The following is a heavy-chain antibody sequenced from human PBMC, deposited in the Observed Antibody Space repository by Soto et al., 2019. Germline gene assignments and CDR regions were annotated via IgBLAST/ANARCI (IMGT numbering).Heavy chain of an antibody. Sequence: GASVKVSCKASGYTFTSYGISWVRQAPGQGLEWIGWISAYNGNTNYAQKLQGRVTMTTDTSTSTAYMELRSLRSDDTAVYYCARGELRFLDRGSMNWYFDLWGRGTLVTVSS. D-gene: IGHD3-3*01. J-gene: IGHJ2*01. CDR1: GYTFTSYG. CDR3: ARGELRFLDRGSMNWYFDL. V-gene: IGHV1-18*01. CDR2: ISAYNGNT.